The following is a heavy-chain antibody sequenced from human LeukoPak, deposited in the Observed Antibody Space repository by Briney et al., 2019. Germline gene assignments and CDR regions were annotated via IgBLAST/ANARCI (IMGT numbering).Heavy chain of an antibody. CDR1: GYSFTSYW. J-gene: IGHJ4*02. CDR3: ARRRYDFWGGYWFDY. Sequence: PGESLKISCKGSGYSFTSYWIGWVRQLPGKGLEWMGIIYPGDSDTRYSPSFQGQVTISADKSISTAYLQWSSLKASDTAMYYCARRRYDFWGGYWFDYWGQGTLVTVSS. CDR2: IYPGDSDT. D-gene: IGHD3-3*01. V-gene: IGHV5-51*01.